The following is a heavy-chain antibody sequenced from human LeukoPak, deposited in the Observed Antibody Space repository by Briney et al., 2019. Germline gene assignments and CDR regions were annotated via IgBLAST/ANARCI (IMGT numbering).Heavy chain of an antibody. V-gene: IGHV1-2*02. Sequence: GASVKVSCKASGYTFTGYYMHWVRQAPGQGLGWMGWINPNSGGTNYAQKFQGRVTMTRDTSISTAYMELSRLRSDDTAVYYCARELYCSSTSCYSAAGDYWGQGTLVTVSS. D-gene: IGHD2-2*01. CDR1: GYTFTGYY. CDR3: ARELYCSSTSCYSAAGDY. CDR2: INPNSGGT. J-gene: IGHJ4*02.